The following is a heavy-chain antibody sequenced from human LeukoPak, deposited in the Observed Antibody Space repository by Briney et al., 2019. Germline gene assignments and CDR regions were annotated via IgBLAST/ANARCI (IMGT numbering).Heavy chain of an antibody. CDR3: TSQYSSSWYNY. CDR2: IRSKANSYAT. CDR1: GFTFSDYY. J-gene: IGHJ4*02. D-gene: IGHD6-13*01. Sequence: GGSLRLSCAASGFTFSDYYMSWIRQAPGKGLEWVGRIRSKANSYATAYAASVKGRFTISRDDSKNTAYLQMNSLKTEDTAVYYCTSQYSSSWYNYWGQGTLVTVSS. V-gene: IGHV3-73*01.